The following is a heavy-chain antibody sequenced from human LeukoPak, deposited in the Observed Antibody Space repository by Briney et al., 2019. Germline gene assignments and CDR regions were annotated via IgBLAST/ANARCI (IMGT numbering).Heavy chain of an antibody. CDR2: INPNSGGT. CDR3: ARDPGLVVVPAANNWFDP. J-gene: IGHJ5*02. D-gene: IGHD2-2*01. CDR1: GYTFTGYY. V-gene: IGHV1-2*06. Sequence: ASVKVSCKASGYTFTGYYMHWVRQAPGQGLEWMGQINPNSGGTNYAQKFQGRVTMTRDTSISTAHMELSRLRSDDTAVYYCARDPGLVVVPAANNWFDPWGQGTLVTVSS.